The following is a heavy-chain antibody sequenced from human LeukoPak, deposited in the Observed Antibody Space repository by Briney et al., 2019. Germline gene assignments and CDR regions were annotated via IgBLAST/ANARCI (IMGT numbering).Heavy chain of an antibody. Sequence: GASVKASCKASGYTFTGYYIHWVRQAPGQGLEWMGWINPNSGGTNYAQKFQGRVTMTRDTSISTAYMELSRLRSDDTAVYYCARATRGFGEPVGDYWGQGTLVTVSS. V-gene: IGHV1-2*02. D-gene: IGHD3-10*01. CDR1: GYTFTGYY. CDR2: INPNSGGT. J-gene: IGHJ4*02. CDR3: ARATRGFGEPVGDY.